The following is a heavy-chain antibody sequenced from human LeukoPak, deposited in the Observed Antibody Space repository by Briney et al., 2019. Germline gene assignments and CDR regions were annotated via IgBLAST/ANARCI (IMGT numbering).Heavy chain of an antibody. V-gene: IGHV4-59*08. D-gene: IGHD6-6*01. CDR3: ARHGSIAAREGFDP. CDR2: IYYSGST. Sequence: SETLSLTCTVSGGSISSYYWSWIRQPPGKGLEWIAYIYYSGSTNYNPSLKSRVTISVDTSKNQFSLKLSSVTAADTAVYYCARHGSIAAREGFDPWGQGTLVTVSS. CDR1: GGSISSYY. J-gene: IGHJ5*02.